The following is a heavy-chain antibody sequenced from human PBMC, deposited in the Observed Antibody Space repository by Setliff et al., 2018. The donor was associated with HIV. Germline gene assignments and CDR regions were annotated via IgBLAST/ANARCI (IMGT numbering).Heavy chain of an antibody. CDR3: ARDFKRYNSPCRFDP. CDR1: GGSISSGGFY. V-gene: IGHV4-61*02. CDR2: IYTSGTT. D-gene: IGHD5-12*01. J-gene: IGHJ5*02. Sequence: NPSETLSLTCTVSGGSISSGGFYWYWIRQPAGKGLEWIGRIYTSGTTNYNPSLKSRVTISMDTSKSQFSLRLNSVTAADTAVYYCARDFKRYNSPCRFDPWGPGTLVTVSS.